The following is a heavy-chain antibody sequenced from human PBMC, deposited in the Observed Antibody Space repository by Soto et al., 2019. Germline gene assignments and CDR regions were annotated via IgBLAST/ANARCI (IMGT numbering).Heavy chain of an antibody. CDR2: INAGNGNT. D-gene: IGHD3-10*01. CDR1: GYTFTSYA. Sequence: QVQLVQSGAEEKKPGASVKVSCTASGYTFTSYAMHWVRQAPGQRLEWMGWINAGNGNTKYSHKFQGRVTMTRDTSARTADMELSSLSSEDTAVYYCARDRGCYCDIWGRGTLVTVSS. CDR3: ARDRGCYCDI. J-gene: IGHJ2*01. V-gene: IGHV1-3*05.